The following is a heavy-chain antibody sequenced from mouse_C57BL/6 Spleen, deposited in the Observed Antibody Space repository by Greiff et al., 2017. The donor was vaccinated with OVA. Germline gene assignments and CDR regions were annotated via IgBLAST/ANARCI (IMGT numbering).Heavy chain of an antibody. D-gene: IGHD6-1*01. V-gene: IGHV1-15*01. Sequence: VKLQQSGAELVRPGASVTLSCKASGYTFTDYEMHWVKQTPVHGLEWIGAIDPETGGTAYNQKFKGKAILTADKSSSTAYMERRSLTSEDSAVYYSTRSSGGTRWFAYWGQGTLVTVSA. CDR2: IDPETGGT. CDR3: TRSSGGTRWFAY. J-gene: IGHJ3*01. CDR1: GYTFTDYE.